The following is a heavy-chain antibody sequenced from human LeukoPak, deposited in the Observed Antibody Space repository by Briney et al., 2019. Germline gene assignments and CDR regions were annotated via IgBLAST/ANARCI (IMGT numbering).Heavy chain of an antibody. D-gene: IGHD6-13*01. CDR2: IYYSGST. CDR1: GGSISSSIYY. V-gene: IGHV4-61*01. CDR3: AREAGTGYFQH. Sequence: SETLSLTCTVSGGSISSSIYYWSWIRQPPGKGLEWIGYIYYSGSTSYNPSLKSRVTISVDTSKNQFSLKRSSVTAADTAVYYCAREAGTGYFQHWGQGTLVTVSS. J-gene: IGHJ1*01.